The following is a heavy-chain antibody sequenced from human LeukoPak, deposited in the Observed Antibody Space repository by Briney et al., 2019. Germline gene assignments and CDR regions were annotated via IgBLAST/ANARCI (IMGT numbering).Heavy chain of an antibody. CDR2: IYYSGST. CDR1: GGSISSGDYY. J-gene: IGHJ4*02. Sequence: SQTLSLTCTVSGGSISSGDYYWSWIRQPPGKGLEWIGYIYYSGSTYYNPSLKSRVTISVDTSKNRFSLKLSSVTAADTAVYYCARGTRYYYGSGSYYYFDYWGQGTLVTVSS. D-gene: IGHD3-10*01. CDR3: ARGTRYYYGSGSYYYFDY. V-gene: IGHV4-30-4*01.